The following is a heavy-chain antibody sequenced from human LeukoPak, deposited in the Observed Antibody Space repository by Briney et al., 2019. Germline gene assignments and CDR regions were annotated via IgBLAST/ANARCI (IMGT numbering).Heavy chain of an antibody. CDR3: AKGVMDYGDYSHFDY. J-gene: IGHJ4*02. CDR1: GFTFSSYA. D-gene: IGHD4-17*01. CDR2: ISGSGGST. V-gene: IGHV3-23*01. Sequence: HPGGSLRLSCAASGFTFSSYAMSWVRQAPGKGLEWVSAISGSGGSTYYADSVKGRFTISRDNSKNTLYLQMNSLRAEDTAVYYCAKGVMDYGDYSHFDYWGQGTLVTVSS.